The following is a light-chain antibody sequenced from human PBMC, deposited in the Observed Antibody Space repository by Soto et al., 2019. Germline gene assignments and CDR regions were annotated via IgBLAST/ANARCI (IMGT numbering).Light chain of an antibody. CDR2: GAS. V-gene: IGKV3-20*01. CDR1: QTVTSNY. CDR3: QQYAYWPET. Sequence: EIVLTQSPGTLSSSPGERATLSCRASQTVTSNYLAWYQQKPGQAPRLLIYGASSRATGIPDRFSGSGSGTNFTLAISSLQSEDFAVYYCQQYAYWPETFGQGTKVDIK. J-gene: IGKJ1*01.